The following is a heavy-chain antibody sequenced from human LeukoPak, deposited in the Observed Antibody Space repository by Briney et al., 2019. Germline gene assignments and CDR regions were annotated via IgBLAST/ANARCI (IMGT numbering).Heavy chain of an antibody. CDR2: ISSSGSTI. D-gene: IGHD3-9*01. J-gene: IGHJ6*04. V-gene: IGHV3-48*03. CDR3: ASYRALRYFDWFPYYYYGMDV. CDR1: GFTLSSYE. Sequence: PGGSLRLSCAASGFTLSSYEMKWVRQAPGKGLEWVSYISSSGSTIYYADSVKGRFTISRDNAKNSLYLQMNSLRAEDTAVYYCASYRALRYFDWFPYYYYGMDVWGKGTTVTVSS.